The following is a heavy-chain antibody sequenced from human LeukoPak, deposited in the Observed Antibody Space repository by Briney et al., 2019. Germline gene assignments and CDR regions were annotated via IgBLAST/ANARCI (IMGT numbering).Heavy chain of an antibody. CDR2: ISAHNGNT. D-gene: IGHD4-17*01. Sequence: ASVKVSCKASGYRFTSYGIIWVRQAPGHGLEWMGGISAHNGNTNYGQKLQGRVTMTTDTSTSTAYMELRSLRSDDTAVYYCARGDDYGDYLSAFDIWGQGTMVTVSS. V-gene: IGHV1-18*04. J-gene: IGHJ3*02. CDR3: ARGDDYGDYLSAFDI. CDR1: GYRFTSYG.